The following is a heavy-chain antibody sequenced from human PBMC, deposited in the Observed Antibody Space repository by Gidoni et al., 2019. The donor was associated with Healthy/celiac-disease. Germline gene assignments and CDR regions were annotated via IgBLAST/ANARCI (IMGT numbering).Heavy chain of an antibody. D-gene: IGHD3-10*01. V-gene: IGHV4-31*03. Sequence: QVQLQESGPGLVKPSQTLYLTCTVSGGSISSGGYYWSWIRQHPGKGLEWIGYIYYSGSTYYNPSLKSRVTISVDTSKNQFSLKLSSVTAADTAVYYCARGPYYYGSGSYFYFDYWGQGTLVTVSS. CDR2: IYYSGST. CDR1: GGSISSGGYY. J-gene: IGHJ4*02. CDR3: ARGPYYYGSGSYFYFDY.